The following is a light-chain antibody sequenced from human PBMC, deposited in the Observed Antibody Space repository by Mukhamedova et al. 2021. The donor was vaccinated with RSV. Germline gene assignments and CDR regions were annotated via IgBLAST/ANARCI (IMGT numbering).Light chain of an antibody. Sequence: WYQRRVHGKAPQRLIDAASNLQSGVPSRFSGSGSGREFTLTINSLQTEDFETYYCLQLNNYPRTVGQGTRLEIK. V-gene: IGKV1-17*01. CDR2: AAS. J-gene: IGKJ5*01. CDR3: LQLNNYPRT.